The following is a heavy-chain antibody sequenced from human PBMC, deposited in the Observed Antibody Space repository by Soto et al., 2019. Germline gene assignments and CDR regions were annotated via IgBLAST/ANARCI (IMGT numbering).Heavy chain of an antibody. CDR1: GGSFSGYY. D-gene: IGHD3-22*01. V-gene: IGHV4-34*01. CDR3: ARALKTYDSSGYYRGRTP. J-gene: IGHJ5*02. Sequence: QVQLQQWGAGLLKPSETLSLTCAVYGGSFSGYYWSWIRQPPGKGLEWIGEINHSGSTNYNPSLKSRVTISVDTSKNQFSLKLSSVTAADTAVYYCARALKTYDSSGYYRGRTPWGQGTLVTVSS. CDR2: INHSGST.